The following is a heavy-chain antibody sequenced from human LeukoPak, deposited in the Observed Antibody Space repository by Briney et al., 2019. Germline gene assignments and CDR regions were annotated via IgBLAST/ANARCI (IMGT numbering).Heavy chain of an antibody. J-gene: IGHJ4*02. CDR2: ISYDGSNK. D-gene: IGHD3-22*01. V-gene: IGHV3-30-3*01. CDR1: GFTFSSYA. CDR3: ARSSLGYYYDSSGYGIFDY. Sequence: PGGSLRLSCAASGFTFSSYAMPWVRQAPGKGLEWVAVISYDGSNKYYADSVKGRFTISRDNSKNTLYLQMNSLRAEDTAVYYCARSSLGYYYDSSGYGIFDYWGQGTLVTVSS.